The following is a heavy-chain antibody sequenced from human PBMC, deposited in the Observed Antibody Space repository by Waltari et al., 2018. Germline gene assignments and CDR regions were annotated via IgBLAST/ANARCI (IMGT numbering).Heavy chain of an antibody. CDR1: GFTFSSDS. CDR3: ARAPIAVAGSFDY. J-gene: IGHJ4*02. D-gene: IGHD6-19*01. Sequence: EVQLVESGGGLVKPGGSLRLSCSASGFTFSSDSLHWFRQAPGKGLAWVSSISSSSSYIYYADSVKGRFTISRDNAKNSLYLQMNSLRAEDTAVYCCARAPIAVAGSFDYWGQGTLVTVSS. CDR2: ISSSSSYI. V-gene: IGHV3-21*01.